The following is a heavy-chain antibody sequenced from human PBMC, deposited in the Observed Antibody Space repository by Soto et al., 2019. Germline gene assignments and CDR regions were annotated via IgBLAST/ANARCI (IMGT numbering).Heavy chain of an antibody. V-gene: IGHV4-30-2*01. CDR3: AGGISARPLGY. J-gene: IGHJ4*02. CDR1: GGSISSGGFS. CDR2: IYHSGST. Sequence: QLQLQESGSGLVKPSQTLSLTCAVSGGSISSGGFSWSWIRQPPGKGLESIGYIYHSGSTYYNPSHKSRGTISVDRSKNQFSLKLSSVTAAATAVYYCAGGISARPLGYWGQGTLVTVSS. D-gene: IGHD6-6*01.